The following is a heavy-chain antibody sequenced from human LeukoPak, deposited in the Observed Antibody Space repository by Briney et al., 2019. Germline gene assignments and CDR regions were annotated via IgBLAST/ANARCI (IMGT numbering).Heavy chain of an antibody. CDR2: INPNSGGT. D-gene: IGHD3-3*01. Sequence: ASVKVSCKASGYTFTGYYMHWVRQAPGQGLEWMGWINPNSGGTNYAQKFQGRVTMTRETSNSTAYMELSRLRSDDTAVYYCARVGAYYDFWSGYSGYYYGMDVWGQGTTVTVSS. J-gene: IGHJ6*02. CDR1: GYTFTGYY. CDR3: ARVGAYYDFWSGYSGYYYGMDV. V-gene: IGHV1-2*02.